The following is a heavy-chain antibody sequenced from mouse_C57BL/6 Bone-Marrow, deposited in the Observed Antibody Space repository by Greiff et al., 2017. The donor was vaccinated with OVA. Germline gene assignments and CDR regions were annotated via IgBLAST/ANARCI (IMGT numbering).Heavy chain of an antibody. Sequence: QVQLQQSGPELVKPGASVKISCKASGYAFSSSWMNWVKQRPGRGLEWIGRIDPGDGVTNYNGKFKGKATLTADKSSSTAYMQLSSLTSADSAVYFCAIKDYYYGSSYVGYYAMDYWGQGTSVTVSS. V-gene: IGHV1-82*01. J-gene: IGHJ4*01. CDR2: IDPGDGVT. D-gene: IGHD1-1*01. CDR3: AIKDYYYGSSYVGYYAMDY. CDR1: GYAFSSSW.